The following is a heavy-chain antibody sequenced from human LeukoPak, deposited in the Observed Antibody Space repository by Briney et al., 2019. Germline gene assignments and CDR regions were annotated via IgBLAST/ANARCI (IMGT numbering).Heavy chain of an antibody. V-gene: IGHV3-23*01. D-gene: IGHD3-3*01. CDR3: ATSNKYYDFWSGFPRYYYYYMDV. Sequence: GGSLRLSCAASGFTFSSYAMSWVRQAPGKGLEWVSAISGSGGSTYYADSVKGRFTIPRDNSKNTLYLQMNSLRAEDTAVYYCATSNKYYDFWSGFPRYYYYYMDVWGKGTTVTVSS. CDR2: ISGSGGST. CDR1: GFTFSSYA. J-gene: IGHJ6*03.